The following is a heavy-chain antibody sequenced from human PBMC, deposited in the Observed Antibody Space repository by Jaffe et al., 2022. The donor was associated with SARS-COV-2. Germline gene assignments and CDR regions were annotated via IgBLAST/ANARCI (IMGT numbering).Heavy chain of an antibody. V-gene: IGHV3-30*18. Sequence: QVQLVESGGGVVQPGRSLRLSCAASGFTLSGYGMHWVRQAPGKGLEWVAVVSYDGTNKYYIDSVKGRFTISRDNSKNTLYLQMNSLRAEDTAVYYCAKDSRGYSGWFGFDYWGQGTLVTVSS. J-gene: IGHJ4*02. CDR2: VSYDGTNK. D-gene: IGHD6-19*01. CDR3: AKDSRGYSGWFGFDY. CDR1: GFTLSGYG.